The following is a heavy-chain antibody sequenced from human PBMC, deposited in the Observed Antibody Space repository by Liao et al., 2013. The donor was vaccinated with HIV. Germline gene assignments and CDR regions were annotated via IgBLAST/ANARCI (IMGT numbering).Heavy chain of an antibody. J-gene: IGHJ6*03. CDR2: IYTSGST. CDR3: ARDELELPSYYYYYYMDV. CDR1: GGSISSFQ. V-gene: IGHV4-4*07. D-gene: IGHD1-7*01. Sequence: QVQLQESGPGLVKPSETLPLTCSVSGGSISSFQWNWIRQPAGKGLEWIGRIYTSGSTNYNPSLKSRVTMSVDTSKNQFSLKLSSVTAADTAVYYCARDELELPSYYYYYYMDVWGKGTTVTVSS.